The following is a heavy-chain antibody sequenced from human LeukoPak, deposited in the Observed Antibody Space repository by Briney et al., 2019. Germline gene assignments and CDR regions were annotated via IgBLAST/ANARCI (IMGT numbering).Heavy chain of an antibody. D-gene: IGHD6-19*01. CDR3: AKARGSGLKYYFDY. CDR2: ITNNGGST. J-gene: IGHJ4*02. CDR1: GFTFSSYV. V-gene: IGHV3-23*01. Sequence: GGSLRLSCAASGFTFSSYVMSWVRQAPGKGLEWVSAITNNGGSTYYAGSVKGRFTISRDNSKNTLFLQMNSLRAEDTAVYYCAKARGSGLKYYFDYWGQGTLVTVSS.